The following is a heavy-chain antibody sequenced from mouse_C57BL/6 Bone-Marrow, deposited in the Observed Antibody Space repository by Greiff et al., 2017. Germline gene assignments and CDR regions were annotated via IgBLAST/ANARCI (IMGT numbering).Heavy chain of an antibody. V-gene: IGHV1-50*01. Sequence: QVQLQQSGAELVKPGASVKLSCKASGYTFTSYWMQWVKQRPGQGLEWIGEIDPSDSYTNYNQKFKGKATLTVDTSSSTAYMQLSSLTSEDSAVYYCGGSTGYYYAMDYWGQGTSVTVSS. D-gene: IGHD5-1*01. CDR2: IDPSDSYT. CDR1: GYTFTSYW. CDR3: GGSTGYYYAMDY. J-gene: IGHJ4*01.